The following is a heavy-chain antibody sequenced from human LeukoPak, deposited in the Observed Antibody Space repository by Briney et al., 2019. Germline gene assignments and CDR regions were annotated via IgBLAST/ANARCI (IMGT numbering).Heavy chain of an antibody. Sequence: PSETLSLTCTVSGASIGSSLYFWGWFRQPPGKGLEWIGSIYYRPTTYYNPSLKSRGTISLDTSNNQFSLKLTSVTAADTAFYYCARGRNWNFQAYSDYWGLGSLVSVSS. J-gene: IGHJ4*02. CDR3: ARGRNWNFQAYSDY. CDR2: IYYRPTT. V-gene: IGHV4-39*07. CDR1: GASIGSSLYF. D-gene: IGHD1-1*01.